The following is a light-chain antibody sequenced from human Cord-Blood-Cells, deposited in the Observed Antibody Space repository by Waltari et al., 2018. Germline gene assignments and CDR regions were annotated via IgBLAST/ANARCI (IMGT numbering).Light chain of an antibody. CDR3: AAWDDSLSGSWV. Sequence: QSVLTQPPSASGTPGQRVTISCSGSSSTIGSNYVSWYQQLPGTAPKLLIYRNNQRPSGFPDRFSGSKSGTSASLAISGLRSEDEADYYCAAWDDSLSGSWVFGGGTKLTVL. V-gene: IGLV1-47*01. CDR2: RNN. J-gene: IGLJ3*02. CDR1: SSTIGSNY.